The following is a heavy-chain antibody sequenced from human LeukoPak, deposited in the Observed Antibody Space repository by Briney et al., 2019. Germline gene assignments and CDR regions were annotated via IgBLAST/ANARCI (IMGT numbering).Heavy chain of an antibody. V-gene: IGHV3-9*01. CDR2: ISWNSGSI. J-gene: IGHJ6*02. CDR1: GFTFDDYA. Sequence: GGSLRLSCVVFGFTFDDYAMHWVRQAPGKGLEGVSGISWNSGSIGYADSVKGRFTISRDNAKNSLYLQMNSLRAEDTALYYCAKTARVGPYYYYGMDVWGQGTTVTVSS. D-gene: IGHD3-10*01. CDR3: AKTARVGPYYYYGMDV.